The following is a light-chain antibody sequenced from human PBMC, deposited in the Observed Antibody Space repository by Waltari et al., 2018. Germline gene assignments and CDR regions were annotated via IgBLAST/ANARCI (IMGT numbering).Light chain of an antibody. CDR2: DVD. J-gene: IGLJ1*01. Sequence: QSALIQPASVSGSPGQSITISCTGTNQDVGAYNYVSWFQQHPGNAPKLLILDVDDRPSGVSYRFSGSKSGKTASLTISGLRPEDEAMYFCFSFTTSSTRVFGTGTQVSVL. V-gene: IGLV2-14*03. CDR3: FSFTTSSTRV. CDR1: NQDVGAYNY.